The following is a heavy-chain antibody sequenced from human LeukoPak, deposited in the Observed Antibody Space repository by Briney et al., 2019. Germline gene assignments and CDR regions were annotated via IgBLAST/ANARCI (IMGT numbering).Heavy chain of an antibody. CDR1: GGSISSGGHY. J-gene: IGHJ4*02. D-gene: IGHD6-13*01. V-gene: IGHV4-30-2*01. CDR3: ARDPEGSSSWGY. CDR2: IYHSGST. Sequence: PSQTLSLTCTVSGGSISSGGHYWSWIRQPPGKGLEWIGYIYHSGSTYYNPSLKSRVTISLDTSKRQFSLKLSSVTAADTAVYYCARDPEGSSSWGYWGQGTLVTVSS.